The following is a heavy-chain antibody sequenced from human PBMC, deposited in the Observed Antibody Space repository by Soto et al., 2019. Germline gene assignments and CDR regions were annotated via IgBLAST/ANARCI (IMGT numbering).Heavy chain of an antibody. J-gene: IGHJ4*02. D-gene: IGHD3-16*01. CDR3: ARGGGYTFDY. Sequence: QLQLQESGSGLVKPSQTLSLTCAVSGGSISSGGYSWSWIRQPPGKGLEWIGYIYHSGSTYYNPALKSRVTIPVDRSKNPFSLKLSSVTAADTAGYCCARGGGYTFDYWGQGTLVTVSS. CDR2: IYHSGST. CDR1: GGSISSGGYS. V-gene: IGHV4-30-2*01.